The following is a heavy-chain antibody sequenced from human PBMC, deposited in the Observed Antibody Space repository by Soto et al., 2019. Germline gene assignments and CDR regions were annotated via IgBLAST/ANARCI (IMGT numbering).Heavy chain of an antibody. CDR3: ARGGGIWFDP. J-gene: IGHJ5*02. CDR1: GYIFTNYW. D-gene: IGHD2-15*01. V-gene: IGHV5-51*01. CDR2: IYPGDSDT. Sequence: GESLKISCKAFGYIFTNYWIAWVRQMPGKGLEWMGIIYPGDSDTRYSPSFQGQVTISADKSISTAYLQWSSLKALDTAMYYCARGGGIWFDPWGQGTLVTVSS.